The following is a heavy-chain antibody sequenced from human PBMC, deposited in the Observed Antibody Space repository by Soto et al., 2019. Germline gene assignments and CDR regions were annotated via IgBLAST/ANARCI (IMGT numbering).Heavy chain of an antibody. CDR2: ISSSSSYI. D-gene: IGHD6-19*01. V-gene: IGHV3-21*01. CDR1: GFTFSIYS. J-gene: IGHJ6*03. CDR3: ARGADSSGWYETYYYYMDV. Sequence: GGSVGLSCAASGFTFSIYSMNWFRQAPGKGLEWVSSISSSSSYIYYADSVKGRFTISRDNAKNSLYLQMNSLRAEDTAVYYCARGADSSGWYETYYYYMDVWGKGTTVTVAS.